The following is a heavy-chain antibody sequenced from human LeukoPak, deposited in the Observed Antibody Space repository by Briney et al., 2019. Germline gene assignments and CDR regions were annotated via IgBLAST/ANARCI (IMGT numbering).Heavy chain of an antibody. V-gene: IGHV4-31*03. D-gene: IGHD3-16*01. CDR1: GGSISSGGYY. Sequence: PSQTLSLTCTVSGGSISSGGYYWSWIRQHPGKGLEWIGHIYYSGSTYYNPSLKSRVTISVDTSKNQFSLKLSSVTAADTAVYYCARDRAYDYVWGSSQPSAFDIWGQGTMVTVSS. CDR2: IYYSGST. J-gene: IGHJ3*02. CDR3: ARDRAYDYVWGSSQPSAFDI.